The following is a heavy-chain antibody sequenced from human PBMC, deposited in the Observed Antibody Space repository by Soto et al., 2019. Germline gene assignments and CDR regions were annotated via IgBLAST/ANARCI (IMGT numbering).Heavy chain of an antibody. Sequence: EVQLLESGGGLVQPGGSLRISCAASGFTFTNYAMTWVRQAPGKGLEWVSVISDSDNATYYADSVKGRFTVSRDNSKNTLYLQFNSLRAEDPAVYYCAKGVSSSAWSASDSWGQGTLVTVSS. CDR2: ISDSDNAT. CDR3: AKGVSSSAWSASDS. V-gene: IGHV3-23*01. D-gene: IGHD6-19*01. CDR1: GFTFTNYA. J-gene: IGHJ4*02.